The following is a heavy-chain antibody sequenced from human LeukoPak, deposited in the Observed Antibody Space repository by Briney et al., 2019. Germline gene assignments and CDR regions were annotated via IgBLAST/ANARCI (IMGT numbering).Heavy chain of an antibody. V-gene: IGHV3-7*01. D-gene: IGHD5-24*01. CDR1: GFTFSSYW. J-gene: IGHJ4*02. CDR3: AKEGDSYNYGGYYFDY. Sequence: PEGSLRLSCAASGFTFSSYWMSWVRQAPGKGLEWVANIKQDGGEKYYADSVKGRFTISRDNSKNTLYLQMNSLRAEDTAVYYCAKEGDSYNYGGYYFDYWGQGTLVTVSS. CDR2: IKQDGGEK.